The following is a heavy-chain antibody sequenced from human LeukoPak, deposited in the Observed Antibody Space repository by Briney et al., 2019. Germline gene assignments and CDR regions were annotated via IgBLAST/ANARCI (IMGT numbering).Heavy chain of an antibody. Sequence: GESLKISCKTSGYSFNKFWLGWVRQMPGKGLEWMAIINPGDSDTRYSPSFQGQVTISADKSISTVYLQWGSLKASDTAMYYCARQPGAGWFDPWGQGTLVTVSS. CDR3: ARQPGAGWFDP. V-gene: IGHV5-51*01. CDR1: GYSFNKFW. J-gene: IGHJ5*02. CDR2: INPGDSDT. D-gene: IGHD3-10*01.